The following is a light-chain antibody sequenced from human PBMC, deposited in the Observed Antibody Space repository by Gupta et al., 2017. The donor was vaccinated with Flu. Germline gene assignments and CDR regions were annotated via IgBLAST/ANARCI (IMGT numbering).Light chain of an antibody. Sequence: SYVLTQPASVSVAPGQTATLPCGGNNIATKTVHWYQQKPGQAPVLIIYDNSDRPSGVPERFSGSNSGNTATLTTNKVEAADEADYYCQVWDDASDHELVFGGGTELTVL. J-gene: IGLJ3*02. CDR1: NIATKT. V-gene: IGLV3-21*02. CDR2: DNS. CDR3: QVWDDASDHELV.